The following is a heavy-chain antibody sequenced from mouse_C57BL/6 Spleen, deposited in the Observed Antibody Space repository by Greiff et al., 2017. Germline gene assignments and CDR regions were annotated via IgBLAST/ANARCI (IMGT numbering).Heavy chain of an antibody. J-gene: IGHJ2*01. Sequence: VQGVESGPGLVQPSQSLSITCTVSGFSLTSYGVHWVRQSPGKGLEWLGVIWRGGSTDYNAAFMSRLSITKDNSKSQVFFKMNSLQADDTAIYYCAKNSGYSNYHFDYWGQGTTLTVSS. CDR3: AKNSGYSNYHFDY. V-gene: IGHV2-5*01. CDR2: IWRGGST. CDR1: GFSLTSYG. D-gene: IGHD2-5*01.